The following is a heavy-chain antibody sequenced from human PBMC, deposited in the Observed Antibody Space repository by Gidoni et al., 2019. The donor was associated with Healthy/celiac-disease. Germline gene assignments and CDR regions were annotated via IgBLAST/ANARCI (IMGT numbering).Heavy chain of an antibody. J-gene: IGHJ2*01. V-gene: IGHV3-53*02. CDR1: GFTVSSNY. Sequence: EVQLVETGGGLIQPGGSLRLSCAASGFTVSSNYMSWVRQAPGKGLGWVSVIYSGGSTYYADSVKRRFTISRDNSKNTLYLQMNSLRAEDTAVYYCARATPRRIAVAGYWYFDLWGRGTLVTVSS. CDR2: IYSGGST. D-gene: IGHD6-19*01. CDR3: ARATPRRIAVAGYWYFDL.